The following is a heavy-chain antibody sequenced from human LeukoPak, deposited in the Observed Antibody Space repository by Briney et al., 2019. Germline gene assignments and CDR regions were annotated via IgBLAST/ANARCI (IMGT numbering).Heavy chain of an antibody. CDR3: AKTIAVASSHFDY. V-gene: IGHV3-23*01. CDR1: GFTFSSYA. CDR2: ISGSGGST. J-gene: IGHJ4*02. Sequence: GGSLRLSCAASGFTFSSYAMSWVRQAPGKGLEWVSAISGSGGSTCYADSVKGRFTISRVNSKNTLYLQMNSLRAEDTAVYYCAKTIAVASSHFDYWGQGTLVTVSS. D-gene: IGHD6-19*01.